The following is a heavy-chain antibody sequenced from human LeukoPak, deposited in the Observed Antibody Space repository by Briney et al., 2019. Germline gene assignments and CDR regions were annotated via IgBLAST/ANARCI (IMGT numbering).Heavy chain of an antibody. CDR1: GGTFSCYA. V-gene: IGHV1-69*13. CDR3: ARWASQRITIFGVVIAPHYYYRMDV. D-gene: IGHD3-3*01. CDR2: IIPIFGTA. J-gene: IGHJ6*02. Sequence: EASVKVSCKASGGTFSCYAISWVRQAPGQGLEWMGGIIPIFGTANYAQKFQGRVTITADESTSTAYMELSSLRSEDTAVYYCARWASQRITIFGVVIAPHYYYRMDVWGQGTTVTVSS.